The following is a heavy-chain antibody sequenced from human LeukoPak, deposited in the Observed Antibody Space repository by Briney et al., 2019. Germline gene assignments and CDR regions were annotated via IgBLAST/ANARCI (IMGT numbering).Heavy chain of an antibody. CDR2: LYYGGSP. D-gene: IGHD1-1*01. V-gene: IGHV4-59*12. CDR3: ARLQPKSGEWAFDI. J-gene: IGHJ3*02. CDR1: GASISSYY. Sequence: PETLSLTCTVAGASISSYYWSWIRQPPGNGLEWLGYLYYGGSPNYNPSLKSGVTISVDTSTTHFYLTLRSVTAADTAVYSCARLQPKSGEWAFDIWGQGTMVTVSS.